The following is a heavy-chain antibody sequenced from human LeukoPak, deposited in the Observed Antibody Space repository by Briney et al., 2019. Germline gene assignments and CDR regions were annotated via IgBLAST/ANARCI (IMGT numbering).Heavy chain of an antibody. CDR2: IKSDGTEE. J-gene: IGHJ4*02. V-gene: IGHV3-7*01. D-gene: IGHD3-22*01. CDR3: AGGGGYLIDY. CDR1: GFTFSSYW. Sequence: GGSLRLSCTASGFTFSSYWMNWVRQVPGKELEWVAIIKSDGTEEHYLDSVKGRFTISRDNANNLLFLQMNNLRSEDTAVYYCAGGGGYLIDYWGQGTLVTVSS.